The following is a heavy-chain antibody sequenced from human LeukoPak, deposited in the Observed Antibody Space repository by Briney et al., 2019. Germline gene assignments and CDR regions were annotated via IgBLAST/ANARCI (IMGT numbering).Heavy chain of an antibody. CDR1: GFTFSDYY. CDR2: ISSSGSTI. D-gene: IGHD6-19*01. CDR3: ARYRPLGWYLDY. V-gene: IGHV3-11*01. J-gene: IGHJ4*02. Sequence: PGGSLRLSCAASGFTFSDYYMSWIRQAPGKGLEWVSYISSSGSTIYYADSVKGRFTISRDNAKNSLYLQMNSLRAEDTAAYYCARYRPLGWYLDYWGQGTLVTVSS.